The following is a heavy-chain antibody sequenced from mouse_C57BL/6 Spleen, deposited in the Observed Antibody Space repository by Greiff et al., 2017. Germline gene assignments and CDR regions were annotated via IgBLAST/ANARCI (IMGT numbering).Heavy chain of an antibody. V-gene: IGHV5-16*01. CDR1: GFTFSDYY. Sequence: EVQVVESEGGLVQPGSSMKLSCTASGFTFSDYYMAWVRQVPEKGLEWVANINYDGSSTYYLDSLKSRFIISRDNAKNILYLQMSSLKSEYTATYYCARVGNYGSSFAWFAYWGQGTLVTVSA. D-gene: IGHD1-1*01. CDR2: INYDGSST. CDR3: ARVGNYGSSFAWFAY. J-gene: IGHJ3*01.